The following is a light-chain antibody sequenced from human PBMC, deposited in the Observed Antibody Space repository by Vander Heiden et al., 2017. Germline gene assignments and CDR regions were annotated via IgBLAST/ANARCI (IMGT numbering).Light chain of an antibody. CDR1: RLDVGGYDY. J-gene: IGLJ1*01. CDR3: SAYAGSKNV. CDR2: EGS. V-gene: IGLV2-8*01. Sequence: QSPLTQPPSPSGSPGQSVTISCTGTRLDVGGYDYVSWYQQHPGNAPKLRIYEGSKRPSGVTDRFSGSKSDTAASLTVSGLQADDEADYYCSAYAGSKNVFGTGTRVTVL.